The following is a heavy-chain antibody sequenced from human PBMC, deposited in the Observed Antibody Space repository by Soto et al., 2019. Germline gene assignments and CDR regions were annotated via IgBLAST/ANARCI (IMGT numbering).Heavy chain of an antibody. Sequence: SVKVSCKASGGTFSSSPISWVRQAPGQGLEWMGRIIPIFGTPSYAQKFQGRVTITADESTSTVYMELYSLRSEDTDVYYCAKGGSSSSNWLDPWGQGTLVTVSS. V-gene: IGHV1-69*13. D-gene: IGHD6-13*01. J-gene: IGHJ5*02. CDR3: AKGGSSSSNWLDP. CDR1: GGTFSSSP. CDR2: IIPIFGTP.